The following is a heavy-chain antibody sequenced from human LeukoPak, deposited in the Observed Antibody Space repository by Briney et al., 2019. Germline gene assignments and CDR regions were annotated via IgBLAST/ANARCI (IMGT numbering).Heavy chain of an antibody. J-gene: IGHJ4*02. V-gene: IGHV4-39*01. CDR2: IYYSGST. Sequence: SETLSLTCTVSGGSISSSSYYWGWIRQPPGTGLEWIGSIYYSGSTYYNPSLKSRVTISVDTSKNQFSLKLSSVTAADTAVYYCAKTYYYDSSGYGYFDYWGQGTLVTVSS. D-gene: IGHD3-22*01. CDR1: GGSISSSSYY. CDR3: AKTYYYDSSGYGYFDY.